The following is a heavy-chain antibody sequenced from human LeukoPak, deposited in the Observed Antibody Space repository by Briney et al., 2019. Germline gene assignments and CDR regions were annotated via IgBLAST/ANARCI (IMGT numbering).Heavy chain of an antibody. CDR2: VSGSGDAT. Sequence: PGGSLRLSCAASRLTFSSNAMSWVRQAPGKGLEWVSTVSGSGDATYYAESVKGRFTISRDNSKNTLYLQMNSLRAEDTAVYYCAKDVGYCGSTSCYFSYWGQGTLVTVAS. CDR3: AKDVGYCGSTSCYFSY. D-gene: IGHD2-2*01. V-gene: IGHV3-23*01. J-gene: IGHJ4*02. CDR1: RLTFSSNA.